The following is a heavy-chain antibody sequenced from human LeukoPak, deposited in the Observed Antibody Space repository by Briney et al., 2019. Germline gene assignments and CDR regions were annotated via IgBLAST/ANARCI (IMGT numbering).Heavy chain of an antibody. CDR3: ARPLPGGGFGELND. CDR1: GGTLSSYA. Sequence: SVKVSCKASGGTLSSYAISWVRQAPGQGLEWMGGIIPIFGTANYAQKFQGRVTITADKSTSTAYMELSSLRSEDTAVYYCARPLPGGGFGELNDWGQGTLVTVSS. CDR2: IIPIFGTA. V-gene: IGHV1-69*06. D-gene: IGHD3-10*01. J-gene: IGHJ4*02.